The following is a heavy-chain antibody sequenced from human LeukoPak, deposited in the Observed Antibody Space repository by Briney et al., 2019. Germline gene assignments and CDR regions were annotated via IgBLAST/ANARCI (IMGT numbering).Heavy chain of an antibody. Sequence: SETLSLTCTVSGGSISSSSYYWGWIRQPPGKGLEWIGSIYYSGSTYYNPSHKSRVTISVDTSKHQFSLKLSSVTAADTAVYYCARVPHGETIFGVVLYWFDPWGQGTLVTVSS. V-gene: IGHV4-39*01. J-gene: IGHJ5*02. CDR2: IYYSGST. CDR1: GGSISSSSYY. CDR3: ARVPHGETIFGVVLYWFDP. D-gene: IGHD3-3*01.